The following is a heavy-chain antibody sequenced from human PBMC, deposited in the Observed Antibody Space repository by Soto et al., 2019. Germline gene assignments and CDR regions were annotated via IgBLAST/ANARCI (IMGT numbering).Heavy chain of an antibody. D-gene: IGHD3-3*01. CDR1: GGTFSSYA. J-gene: IGHJ4*02. Sequence: QVQLVQSGAEVKKPGSSVKVSCKASGGTFSSYAISWVRQAPGQGLEWMGGIIPIFGTANYAQKFQGRVTITADESTSTAYMELSSLRSDDTAVYYCARDQMDVFRSGGGFVADYWGQGTLVTVSS. V-gene: IGHV1-69*01. CDR2: IIPIFGTA. CDR3: ARDQMDVFRSGGGFVADY.